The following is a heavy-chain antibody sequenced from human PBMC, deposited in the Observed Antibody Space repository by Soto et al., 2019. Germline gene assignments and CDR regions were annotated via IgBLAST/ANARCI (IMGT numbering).Heavy chain of an antibody. J-gene: IGHJ4*02. Sequence: ASVKVSCKTSGYTFSAYYVHWARRAPGRGFQWLGWINPSNEITTFSEFFQGRITMTRDTSTNTVHMELNMLTSEDTAFYYCTKGRGAAPAAANDYWGQGTLVTVSS. CDR3: TKGRGAAPAAANDY. V-gene: IGHV1-2*02. CDR1: GYTFSAYY. CDR2: INPSNEIT. D-gene: IGHD3-10*01.